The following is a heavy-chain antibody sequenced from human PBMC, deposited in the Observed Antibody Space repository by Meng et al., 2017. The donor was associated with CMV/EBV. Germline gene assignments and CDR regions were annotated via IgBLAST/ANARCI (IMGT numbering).Heavy chain of an antibody. CDR3: ARAYNSAIFGVVGYFDY. Sequence: GGSLRLSCAASGFTFSSYSMNWVRQAPGKGLEWVSSISSSSSYIYYADSVKGRFTISRDNSKNTLYLQMNSLRAEDTAVYYCARAYNSAIFGVVGYFDYWGQGTLVTVSS. V-gene: IGHV3-21*01. J-gene: IGHJ4*02. CDR1: GFTFSSYS. CDR2: ISSSSSYI. D-gene: IGHD3-3*01.